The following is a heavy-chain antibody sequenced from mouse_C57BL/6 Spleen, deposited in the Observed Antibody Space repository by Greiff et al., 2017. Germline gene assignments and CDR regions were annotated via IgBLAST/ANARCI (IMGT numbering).Heavy chain of an antibody. CDR3: AKFYYDYDAAWFAY. CDR2: IWGDGST. J-gene: IGHJ3*01. Sequence: VKLMESGPGLVAPSQSLSITCTVSGFSLTSYGVSWVRQPPGTGLEWLGVIWGDGSTNYHSALISRLSISKDNSKSQVFLKLSSLQTDDTATYYCAKFYYDYDAAWFAYWGQGTLVTVSA. V-gene: IGHV2-3*01. CDR1: GFSLTSYG. D-gene: IGHD2-4*01.